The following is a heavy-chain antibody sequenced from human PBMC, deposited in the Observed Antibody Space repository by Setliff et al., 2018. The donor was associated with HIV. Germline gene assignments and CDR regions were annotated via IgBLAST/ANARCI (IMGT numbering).Heavy chain of an antibody. V-gene: IGHV4-39*01. CDR2: IYYSGST. D-gene: IGHD2-15*01. CDR1: GGSISSSSYY. CDR3: ARQALGYCSGGSCYPDAFDI. Sequence: SETLSLTCTVSGGSISSSSYYWGWVRQPPGKGLEWIGSIYYSGSTYYNPSLKSRVTISVDTSKNQFSLKLSSVTAADTAVYYCARQALGYCSGGSCYPDAFDIWGQGTMVTVSS. J-gene: IGHJ3*02.